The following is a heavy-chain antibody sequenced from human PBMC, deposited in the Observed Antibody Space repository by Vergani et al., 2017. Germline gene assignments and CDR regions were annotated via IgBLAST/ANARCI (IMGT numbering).Heavy chain of an antibody. Sequence: EVQLVESGGGLVQPGGSLKLSCAASGFTFSGSAMHWVRQASGKGLEWVGRIRSKANSYATAYAASVKGRFTISRDDSKNTAYLQMNSLKTEDTAVYYCAKSESSSPPGDYWGQGTLVTVSS. D-gene: IGHD6-6*01. CDR1: GFTFSGSA. J-gene: IGHJ4*02. CDR3: AKSESSSPPGDY. V-gene: IGHV3-73*01. CDR2: IRSKANSYAT.